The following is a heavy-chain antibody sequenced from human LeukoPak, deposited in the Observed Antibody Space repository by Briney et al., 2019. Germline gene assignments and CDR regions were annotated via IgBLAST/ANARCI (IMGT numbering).Heavy chain of an antibody. CDR2: ISGSGGTT. Sequence: GGSLRLSCAASGFTFSSYAMSWVRQAPGKGLEWVSTISGSGGTTYYADSVKGRFTISRDNSKNTLYLQMNSLRAEDTAVYYCAKDLNPGVGAPPRPYYFDYWGQGILVTVSS. J-gene: IGHJ4*02. V-gene: IGHV3-23*01. CDR3: AKDLNPGVGAPPRPYYFDY. D-gene: IGHD1-26*01. CDR1: GFTFSSYA.